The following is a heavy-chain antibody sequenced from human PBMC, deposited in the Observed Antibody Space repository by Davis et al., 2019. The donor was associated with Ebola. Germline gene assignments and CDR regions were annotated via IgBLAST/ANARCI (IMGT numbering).Heavy chain of an antibody. V-gene: IGHV4-34*01. CDR3: ARGAFSMVKGVNPFDY. J-gene: IGHJ4*02. Sequence: SETLSLTCAVYGGSFSGYHWSWIRQPPGKGLEWIGEVNHSGSTNYNPSLKSRVTISVDTSKNQFSLKLSSVTAADTAVYYCARGAFSMVKGVNPFDYWGQGTLVTVSS. D-gene: IGHD3-10*01. CDR2: VNHSGST. CDR1: GGSFSGYH.